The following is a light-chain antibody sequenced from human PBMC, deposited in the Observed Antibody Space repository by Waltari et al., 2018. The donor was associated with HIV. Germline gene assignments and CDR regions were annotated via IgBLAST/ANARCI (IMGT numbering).Light chain of an antibody. Sequence: QSALTQPPSASGSPGQSVTISCPGTSSDVRAYNYVSWYQQYPGKAPKLMIYEVTKRPSGVPDRFSGSKSGNTASLTVSGLQAEDEADYYCSSYAGSKVLFGGGTELTVL. CDR1: SSDVRAYNY. J-gene: IGLJ2*01. CDR2: EVT. V-gene: IGLV2-8*01. CDR3: SSYAGSKVL.